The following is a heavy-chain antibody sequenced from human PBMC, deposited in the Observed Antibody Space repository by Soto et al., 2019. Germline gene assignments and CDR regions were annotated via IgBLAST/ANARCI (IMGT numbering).Heavy chain of an antibody. D-gene: IGHD2-21*02. CDR1: GFTVGSSW. J-gene: IGHJ5*02. Sequence: EVQLVESGGGLVKPGGSLSLACAASGFTVGSSWMTWVRQAPGKGLVWVGSIKRKVDGGTTDYAEPGKGTFPITIDDSKNTLYLQMESLKTEVTAVYCCTSAPQRALTEEMARSWRPGTLVNASS. CDR3: TSAPQRALTEEMARS. CDR2: IKRKVDGGTT. V-gene: IGHV3-15*07.